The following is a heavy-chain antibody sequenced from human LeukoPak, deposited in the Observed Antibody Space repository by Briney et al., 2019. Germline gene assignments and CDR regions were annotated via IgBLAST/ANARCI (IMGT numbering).Heavy chain of an antibody. CDR3: AREMGWNYGDY. D-gene: IGHD1-7*01. Sequence: SGGSLRLSCAASGFTFLSYAMSWVRQAPGKGLEWVSAISGSAISTYYADSVKGRFTISRDNSKNTLYLQMNSLRAEDTAVYYCAREMGWNYGDYWGQGTLVTVSS. J-gene: IGHJ4*02. V-gene: IGHV3-23*01. CDR1: GFTFLSYA. CDR2: ISGSAIST.